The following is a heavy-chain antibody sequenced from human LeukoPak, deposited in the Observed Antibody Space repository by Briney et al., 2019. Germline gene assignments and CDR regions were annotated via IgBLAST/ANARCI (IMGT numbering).Heavy chain of an antibody. CDR3: ARGRVYFDWFLTYGGPNWFDP. Sequence: SETLSLTCAVYGGSFSGYYWGWIRQPPGKGLEWIGEINHSGSTNYNPSLKSRVTISVDTSKNQFSLKLSSVTAADTAVYYCARGRVYFDWFLTYGGPNWFDPWGQGTMVTVSS. D-gene: IGHD3-9*01. V-gene: IGHV4-34*01. CDR2: INHSGST. CDR1: GGSFSGYY. J-gene: IGHJ5*02.